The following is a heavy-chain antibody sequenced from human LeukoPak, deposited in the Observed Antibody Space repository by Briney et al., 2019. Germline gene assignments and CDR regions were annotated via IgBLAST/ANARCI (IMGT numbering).Heavy chain of an antibody. D-gene: IGHD6-13*01. Sequence: GGSLRLSCAASGFTFSSYGMHWVRQAPGKGLEWVAVIWYDGSNKYYADSVKGRFTISRDNSKNTLYLQMNSLRAEDTAVYYCARDPGYSSSWLFDYWGQGTLVTVSP. CDR2: IWYDGSNK. CDR3: ARDPGYSSSWLFDY. CDR1: GFTFSSYG. V-gene: IGHV3-33*01. J-gene: IGHJ4*02.